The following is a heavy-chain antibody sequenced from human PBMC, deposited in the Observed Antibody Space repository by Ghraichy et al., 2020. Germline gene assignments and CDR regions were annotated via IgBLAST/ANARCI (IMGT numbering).Heavy chain of an antibody. V-gene: IGHV4-39*01. J-gene: IGHJ6*03. CDR2: IYYSGST. Sequence: SETLSLTCTVSGGSISSSSYYWGWIRQPPGKGLEWIGSIYYSGSTYYNPSLKSRVTISVDTSKNQFSLKLSSVTAADTAVYYCAYHYCSSTSCYDYYYMDVWGKGTTVTVSS. D-gene: IGHD2-2*01. CDR3: AYHYCSSTSCYDYYYMDV. CDR1: GGSISSSSYY.